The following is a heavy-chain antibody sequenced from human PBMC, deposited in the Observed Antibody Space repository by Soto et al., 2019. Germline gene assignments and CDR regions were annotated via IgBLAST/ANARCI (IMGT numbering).Heavy chain of an antibody. V-gene: IGHV1-69*06. CDR1: GGTFSRHA. CDR2: IIPIFGTA. J-gene: IGHJ6*02. Sequence: QVQLVQSGAEVRKPGSSVKVSCKASGGTFSRHAISWVRQAPGQGLEWMGGIIPIFGTANHAQKFQGRVTITADKSTSTAYMELSSLRSEDTAVYYCAREDYYDSSGYYYGGVGMDVWGQGTTVTVSS. D-gene: IGHD3-22*01. CDR3: AREDYYDSSGYYYGGVGMDV.